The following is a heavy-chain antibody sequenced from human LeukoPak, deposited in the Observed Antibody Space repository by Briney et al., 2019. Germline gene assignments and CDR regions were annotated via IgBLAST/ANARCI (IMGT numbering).Heavy chain of an antibody. J-gene: IGHJ5*02. CDR1: GFTVSSNY. D-gene: IGHD6-19*01. CDR2: IRPSGDNA. Sequence: GGSLRLSCAASGFTVSSNYMSWVRQAPGRGLEWVSSIRPSGDNAYYGDSVKGRFTISRDNSKNTVYLQMNNMRVDDTAVYYRARVAGWHWFDPWGQGTLVTVSS. CDR3: ARVAGWHWFDP. V-gene: IGHV3-23*01.